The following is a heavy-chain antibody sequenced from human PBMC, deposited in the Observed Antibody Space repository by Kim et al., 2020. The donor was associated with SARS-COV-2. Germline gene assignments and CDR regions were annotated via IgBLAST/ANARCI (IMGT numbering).Heavy chain of an antibody. V-gene: IGHV3-23*01. CDR3: VKGGWRGN. Sequence: GGSLRLSCAASGFSFGSFDMSWVRQAPGKGLKWVSGMKRPDDRTYYAESVKGRFTVSRDSARNTLYLQMNSLRADDTAVYYCVKGGWRGNWGHGTLVT. CDR2: MKRPDDRT. CDR1: GFSFGSFD. D-gene: IGHD2-15*01. J-gene: IGHJ4*01.